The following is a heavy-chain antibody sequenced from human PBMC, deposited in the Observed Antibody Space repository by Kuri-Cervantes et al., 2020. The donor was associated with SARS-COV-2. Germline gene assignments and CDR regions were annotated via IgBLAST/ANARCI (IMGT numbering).Heavy chain of an antibody. CDR2: ISSSGSTI. CDR1: GFTFSSYE. CDR3: ARDGQYYYDSSGYYSDWYFDL. J-gene: IGHJ2*01. V-gene: IGHV3-48*03. Sequence: GGSLRLSCAASGFTFSSYEMNWVRQAPGKGLEWVSYISSSGSTIYYADSVKGRFTISRDNAKNSLYLQMNSLRAEDTAVYYCARDGQYYYDSSGYYSDWYFDLWGRGTLVTVSS. D-gene: IGHD3-22*01.